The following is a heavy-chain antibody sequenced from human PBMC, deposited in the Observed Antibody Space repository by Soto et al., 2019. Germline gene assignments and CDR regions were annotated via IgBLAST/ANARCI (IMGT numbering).Heavy chain of an antibody. J-gene: IGHJ4*02. CDR2: IKYDDSEK. CDR1: GLTIDTYW. V-gene: IGHV3-7*05. CDR3: AAWSRSHWFDY. D-gene: IGHD1-1*01. Sequence: EVQLVESGGDSVQPGGSLRLSCLVSGLTIDTYWMGWVRQFPDKGLEWVANIKYDDSEKPYMDSVEGRFTISRDNAKNTLFLQMNRLGVEDTAVYYCAAWSRSHWFDYWGRGTLVTVSS.